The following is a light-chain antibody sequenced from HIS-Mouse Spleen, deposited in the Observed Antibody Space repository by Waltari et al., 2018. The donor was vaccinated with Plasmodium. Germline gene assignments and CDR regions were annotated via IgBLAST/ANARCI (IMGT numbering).Light chain of an antibody. Sequence: QSALTQPASVSGSPGQSITISCTGTSSDVGSYNPVHWYQQHPGKAPKLMIYEGSKRPSGVSNRFSGSKSGNTASLTISGLQAEDEADYYCCSYAGSSTYVFGTGTKVTVL. J-gene: IGLJ1*01. CDR2: EGS. CDR3: CSYAGSSTYV. CDR1: SSDVGSYNP. V-gene: IGLV2-23*01.